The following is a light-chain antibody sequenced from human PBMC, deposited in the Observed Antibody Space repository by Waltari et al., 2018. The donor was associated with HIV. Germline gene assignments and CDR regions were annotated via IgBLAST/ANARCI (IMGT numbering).Light chain of an antibody. Sequence: DIQMTQSPSSLSASIGDTVIITCRASQDISNTLSWFQQQPGKAPKLLVHGSFILQRGVPSRVSGSGAGTDYTRTISDPQAEDFATYFCQQYYAVPLTFGGGTRVDI. CDR2: GSF. J-gene: IGKJ4*01. V-gene: IGKV1-NL1*01. CDR1: QDISNT. CDR3: QQYYAVPLT.